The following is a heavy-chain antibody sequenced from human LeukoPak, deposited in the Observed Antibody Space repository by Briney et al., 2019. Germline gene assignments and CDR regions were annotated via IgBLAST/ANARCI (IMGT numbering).Heavy chain of an antibody. CDR3: AKDFYDSSGYHDAFDI. Sequence: GGSLRLSCAASGFTFDDYAMHWVRQAPGKGLEWVSGISWNSGSIGYADSVKGRFTISRDNAKNSLYLQMNSLRAEDMALYYCAKDFYDSSGYHDAFDIWGRGTMVTVSS. CDR1: GFTFDDYA. D-gene: IGHD3-22*01. V-gene: IGHV3-9*03. J-gene: IGHJ3*02. CDR2: ISWNSGSI.